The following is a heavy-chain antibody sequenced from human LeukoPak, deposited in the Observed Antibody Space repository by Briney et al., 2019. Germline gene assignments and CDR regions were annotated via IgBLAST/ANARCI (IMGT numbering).Heavy chain of an antibody. Sequence: SETLSLTCTVSGGSIGSYYWSWIRQPPGKGLEWIGYIYYSGSTYYNPSLKSRVTISVDTSKNQFSLKLSSVTAADTAVYYCARGLLTDILTGYYPEGYFDYWGQGTLVTVSS. CDR1: GGSIGSYY. D-gene: IGHD3-9*01. CDR3: ARGLLTDILTGYYPEGYFDY. CDR2: IYYSGST. V-gene: IGHV4-30-4*08. J-gene: IGHJ4*02.